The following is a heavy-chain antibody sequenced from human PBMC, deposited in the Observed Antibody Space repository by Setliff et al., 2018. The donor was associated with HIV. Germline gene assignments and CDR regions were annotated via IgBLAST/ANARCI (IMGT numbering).Heavy chain of an antibody. Sequence: SETLSLTCTVSGGSITSRNYYWLWIRQPPGKGLEWVGSIYYNGDTYYNPSLETRVTISVATSKSQFSLKLNSVTAADPGVYYCARGLNYASDYWGQGTLVTVSS. CDR2: IYYNGDT. J-gene: IGHJ4*02. V-gene: IGHV4-39*01. CDR1: GGSITSRNYY. D-gene: IGHD3-16*01. CDR3: ARGLNYASDY.